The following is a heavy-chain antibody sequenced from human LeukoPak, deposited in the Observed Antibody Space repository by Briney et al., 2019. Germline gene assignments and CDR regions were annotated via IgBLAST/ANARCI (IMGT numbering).Heavy chain of an antibody. J-gene: IGHJ6*02. CDR2: IWYDGSNK. CDR3: ARDLLLWFGEPQGDGMDV. V-gene: IGHV3-33*01. Sequence: GGSLRLSCAASGFTFSSYGMHWVRQAPGKGLEWVAVIWYDGSNKYYADSVKGRFTISRDNSKNTLYLQMNSLRAEDTAVYYCARDLLLWFGEPQGDGMDVWGQGTTVTVSS. CDR1: GFTFSSYG. D-gene: IGHD3-10*01.